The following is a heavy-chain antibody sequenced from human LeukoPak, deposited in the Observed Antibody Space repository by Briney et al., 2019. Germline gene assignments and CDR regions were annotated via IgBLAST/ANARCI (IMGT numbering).Heavy chain of an antibody. CDR1: GFTFSSYW. V-gene: IGHV3-7*01. J-gene: IGHJ4*02. D-gene: IGHD3-22*01. CDR3: ARAPYYYDSSGYGY. CDR2: IKQDGSEK. Sequence: PGGSLRLSCAASGFTFSSYWMSCVRQAPGKGLEWVANIKQDGSEKNYVDSVKGRFTISRDNAKNSLYLQMNSLRAEDTAVYYCARAPYYYDSSGYGYWGQGTLVTVSS.